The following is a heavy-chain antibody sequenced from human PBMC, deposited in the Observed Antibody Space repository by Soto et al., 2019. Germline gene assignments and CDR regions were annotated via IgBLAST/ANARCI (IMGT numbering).Heavy chain of an antibody. CDR3: AKLAGYCSGNSCHGDYAMDV. J-gene: IGHJ6*02. V-gene: IGHV4-31*03. CDR2: IYYSENT. Sequence: PSETLSLTCTVSGGSISSGAYYWSWLRQHPGKGLEWIGYIYYSENTYYNPSLKSRVTISVDTSKNQFSLKLSSVTAADTAVYYCAKLAGYCSGNSCHGDYAMDVWGQGTTVTVSS. CDR1: GGSISSGAYY. D-gene: IGHD2-2*01.